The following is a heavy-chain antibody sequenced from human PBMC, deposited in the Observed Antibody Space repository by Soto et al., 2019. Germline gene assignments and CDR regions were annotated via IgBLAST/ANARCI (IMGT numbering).Heavy chain of an antibody. Sequence: SLRLSCAASGFTFNNYAMNWVRQATGKGLEWVSAIGTAGDTYYPGSVKGRFTISRENAKNSLYLQMNSLRAEDTAVYYCARDASMTLYYYYGMDVWGQGTTVTVSS. CDR2: IGTAGDT. V-gene: IGHV3-13*01. CDR3: ARDASMTLYYYYGMDV. J-gene: IGHJ6*02. CDR1: GFTFNNYA. D-gene: IGHD2-21*02.